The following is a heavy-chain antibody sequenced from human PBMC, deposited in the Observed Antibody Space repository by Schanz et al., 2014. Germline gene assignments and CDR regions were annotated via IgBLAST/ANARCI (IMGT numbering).Heavy chain of an antibody. Sequence: QVQLVQSGAEVKKPGASVKVSCKASGYTFTSYYMHWVRQAPGQGLEWMGWISVYHGHTNYAEKVHGRVTMTTDTSTSTDYMELRSLISDDAAVYYCVTEKRMESGTWAKAFDIWGQGTWVTVSS. V-gene: IGHV1-18*04. CDR2: ISVYHGHT. D-gene: IGHD3-3*01. J-gene: IGHJ3*02. CDR1: GYTFTSYY. CDR3: VTEKRMESGTWAKAFDI.